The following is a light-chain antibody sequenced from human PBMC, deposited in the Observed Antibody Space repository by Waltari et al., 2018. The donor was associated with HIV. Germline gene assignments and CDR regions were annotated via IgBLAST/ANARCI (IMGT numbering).Light chain of an antibody. CDR3: QSTDHDGTWV. CDR1: ALPTTY. Sequence: SYELTQTPSVSVSPGQTARIRCSRGALPTTYSSGYGQKPGQSPVLIIYKDIERPSGIPERIAGSRSGTGVTVTISDVQAEDEGDDYCQSTDHDGTWVCGGGTKLTVL. V-gene: IGLV3-25*03. J-gene: IGLJ3*02. CDR2: KDI.